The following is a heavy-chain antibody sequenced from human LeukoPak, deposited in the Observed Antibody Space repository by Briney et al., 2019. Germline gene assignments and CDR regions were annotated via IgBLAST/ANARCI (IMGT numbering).Heavy chain of an antibody. J-gene: IGHJ4*02. CDR3: ARDKYYDFWSGYWTYFDY. CDR1: GGSVSNAGYY. CDR2: IYTSGST. Sequence: SETLSLTCTVSGGSVSNAGYYWTWIRQPAGKGLEWIGRIYTSGSTNYNPSLKSRVTMSVDTSKDQFSLKLSSVTAADTAVYYCARDKYYDFWSGYWTYFDYWGQGTLVTVSS. V-gene: IGHV4-61*02. D-gene: IGHD3-3*01.